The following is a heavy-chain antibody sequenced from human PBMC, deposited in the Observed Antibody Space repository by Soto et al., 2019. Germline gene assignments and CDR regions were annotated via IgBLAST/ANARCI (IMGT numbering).Heavy chain of an antibody. J-gene: IGHJ4*02. V-gene: IGHV3-7*05. CDR3: ARGGSDSSWYWRD. D-gene: IGHD6-13*01. CDR2: IKQDGSEK. Sequence: VQLVESGGGLVQPGGSLRLSCAASGFTFSSCWMTWVRQAPGKGLEWVANIKQDGSEKYYADSVKGRFTISRDNAKNSLYLQMNSLRAEDTAVYFCARGGSDSSWYWRDWGQGTLVTVSS. CDR1: GFTFSSCW.